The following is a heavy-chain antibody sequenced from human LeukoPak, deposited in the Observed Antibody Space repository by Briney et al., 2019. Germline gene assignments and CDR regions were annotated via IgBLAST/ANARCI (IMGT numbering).Heavy chain of an antibody. D-gene: IGHD6-13*01. J-gene: IGHJ3*02. CDR3: AKDISSGIAAAIDFDI. Sequence: GRSLRLSCAASGFTFDDYAMHWVRQAPGKGLEWVSSISWNSGSIGYADSVKGRFTISRDNAKNSLYLQMNSLRAEDTAVYYCAKDISSGIAAAIDFDIWGQGTMVTVSS. CDR1: GFTFDDYA. CDR2: ISWNSGSI. V-gene: IGHV3-9*01.